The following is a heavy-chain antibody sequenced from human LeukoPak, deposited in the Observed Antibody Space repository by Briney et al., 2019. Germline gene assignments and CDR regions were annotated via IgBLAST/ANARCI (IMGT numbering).Heavy chain of an antibody. D-gene: IGHD1-1*01. CDR2: IYDSGST. CDR1: GGSIGSYY. J-gene: IGHJ4*02. Sequence: PSETLSLTCTVSGGSIGSYYWSWIRQPPGKGLEWIGYIYDSGSTNYNPSLKSRVTISLDTSKNQFSLKLSSVTAADTAVYYCARATAGTTLFEGIDYWGQGTLVTVSS. CDR3: ARATAGTTLFEGIDY. V-gene: IGHV4-59*08.